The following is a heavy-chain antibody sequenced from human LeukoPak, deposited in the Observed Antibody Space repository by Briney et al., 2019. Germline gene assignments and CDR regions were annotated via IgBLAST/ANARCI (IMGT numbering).Heavy chain of an antibody. J-gene: IGHJ5*02. CDR3: ARDSSGWYHWFDP. Sequence: SETLSLTCTVSGGSISSSSYYWGWIRQPPGKGLEWIGYIYYSGSTNYNPSLKSRVTISVDTSKNQFSLKLSSVTAADTAVYYCARDSSGWYHWFDPWGQGTLVTVSS. CDR2: IYYSGST. CDR1: GGSISSSSYY. V-gene: IGHV4-61*05. D-gene: IGHD6-19*01.